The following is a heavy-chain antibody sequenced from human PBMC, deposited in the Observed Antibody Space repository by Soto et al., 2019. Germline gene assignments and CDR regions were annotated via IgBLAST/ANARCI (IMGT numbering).Heavy chain of an antibody. CDR3: AKGLGQYYYDSSGYYDY. CDR1: GFTFSSYA. D-gene: IGHD3-22*01. V-gene: IGHV3-30-3*01. J-gene: IGHJ4*02. CDR2: ISYDGSNK. Sequence: SLRLPCVGSGFTFSSYAMHWVRQAPGKGLEWVAVISYDGSNKYYADSVKGRFTISRDNSKNTLYLQMNSLRAEDTAVYYCAKGLGQYYYDSSGYYDYWGQGTLVTVSS.